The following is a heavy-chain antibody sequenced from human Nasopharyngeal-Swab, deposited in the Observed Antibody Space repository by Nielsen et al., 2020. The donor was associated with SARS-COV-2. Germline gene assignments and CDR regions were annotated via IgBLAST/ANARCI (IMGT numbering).Heavy chain of an antibody. CDR3: ARDRNGDYGDY. J-gene: IGHJ4*02. Sequence: GGSLRLSCAASGFTFSSYWMHWVRQAPGKGLMWVSRINSDGSSTSYADSVKGRFTISRDNAKNTLYLQMNSLRAEDTAVYYCARDRNGDYGDYWGQGTLVTVSS. V-gene: IGHV3-74*01. CDR1: GFTFSSYW. D-gene: IGHD4-17*01. CDR2: INSDGSST.